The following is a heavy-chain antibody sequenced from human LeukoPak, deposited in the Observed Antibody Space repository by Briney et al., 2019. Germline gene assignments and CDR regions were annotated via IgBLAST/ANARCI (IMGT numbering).Heavy chain of an antibody. V-gene: IGHV4-34*01. CDR1: GGSFSGYY. J-gene: IGHJ4*02. CDR2: INHSGST. Sequence: PSETLSLTCAVYGGSFSGYYWSWIRQPPGKGLEWIGEINHSGSTNYNPSLKSRVTISVDTSKNQFSLKLSPVTAADTAVYYCARVGYFASGNFYNDRGGFDYWGQGTLVTVSS. D-gene: IGHD3-10*01. CDR3: ARVGYFASGNFYNDRGGFDY.